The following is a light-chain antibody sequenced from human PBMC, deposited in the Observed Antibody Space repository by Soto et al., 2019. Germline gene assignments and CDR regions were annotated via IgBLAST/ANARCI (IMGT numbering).Light chain of an antibody. Sequence: DIQMTQSPSSLSASVGDRVTITCRASQSISSYLNWYQQKPGKAPKILIYDATSLQSGVPSRFSGSGSGTDFNLNISSLQPEDFATYYCQQSYSTPWTFGQGTKVEIK. J-gene: IGKJ1*01. CDR3: QQSYSTPWT. CDR1: QSISSY. V-gene: IGKV1-39*01. CDR2: DAT.